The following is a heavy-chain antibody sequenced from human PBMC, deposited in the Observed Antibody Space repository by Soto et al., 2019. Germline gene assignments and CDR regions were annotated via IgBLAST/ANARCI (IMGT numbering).Heavy chain of an antibody. CDR2: TNYGSKWSY. J-gene: IGHJ6*02. Sequence: PSQTLSLTCAISGDSVSDSSVSWNCIRQSPSRGLEWLGRTNYGSKWSYAYAESVRSRITINADTSKNQFSLHLNSVTAEDTAVYYCARDTRITMIVVVITTNYYYGMDVWGQGTTVTVSS. V-gene: IGHV6-1*01. CDR1: GDSVSDSSVS. CDR3: ARDTRITMIVVVITTNYYYGMDV. D-gene: IGHD3-22*01.